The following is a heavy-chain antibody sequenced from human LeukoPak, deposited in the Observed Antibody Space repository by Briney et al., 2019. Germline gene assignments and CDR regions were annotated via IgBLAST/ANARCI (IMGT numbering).Heavy chain of an antibody. CDR3: ARDRGSYCSSTSCYYQNWFDP. CDR1: GFTFSSSA. Sequence: GRNLKLSCAPSGFTFSSSAMPWVRQAPGKRLNWVAVISYNGSNKYYADSVKGRVTISRDNSKSTLYLQMKTLRAEDTAVYYCARDRGSYCSSTSCYYQNWFDPWGQGTLVTVSS. V-gene: IGHV3-30-3*01. CDR2: ISYNGSNK. J-gene: IGHJ5*02. D-gene: IGHD2-2*01.